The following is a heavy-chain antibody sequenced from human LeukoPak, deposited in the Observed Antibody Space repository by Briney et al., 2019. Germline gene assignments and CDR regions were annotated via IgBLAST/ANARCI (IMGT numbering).Heavy chain of an antibody. CDR1: GGSISSYY. V-gene: IGHV4-59*01. CDR2: IYYSGST. J-gene: IGHJ4*02. D-gene: IGHD6-6*01. CDR3: ARGSPYSSSFCFDY. Sequence: SETLSLTCTVSGGSISSYYWSWIRQPPGKGLEWIGYIYYSGSTNHNPSLKSRVTISVDTSKNQFSLKLSSVTAADTAVYYCARGSPYSSSFCFDYWGQGTLVTVSS.